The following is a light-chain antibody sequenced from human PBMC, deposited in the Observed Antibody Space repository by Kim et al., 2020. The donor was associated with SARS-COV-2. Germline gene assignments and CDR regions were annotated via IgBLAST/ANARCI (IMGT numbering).Light chain of an antibody. Sequence: ASVEDRVTITCRASQDIRNYLAWFQLKPGKAPKLLIYAASALQPGVPSRFSGSGSGTDFTLTVTSLQPEDVATYYCQKCDSAPWTFGQGTKVDIK. J-gene: IGKJ1*01. CDR1: QDIRNY. CDR2: AAS. CDR3: QKCDSAPWT. V-gene: IGKV1-27*01.